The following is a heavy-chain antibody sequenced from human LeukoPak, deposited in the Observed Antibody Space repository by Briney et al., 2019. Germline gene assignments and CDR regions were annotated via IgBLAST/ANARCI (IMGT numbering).Heavy chain of an antibody. CDR1: GGSISSYY. Sequence: PSETLSLTCTVSGGSISSYYWNWIRQPPGKGPEWIGHIHYSGSTNYNPSLQSRVTILIDTPKNQFSLRLGSVTAADTAVYYCARAQTPFEYSSSFFLWGQGTLVTVSS. V-gene: IGHV4-59*01. CDR2: IHYSGST. D-gene: IGHD6-6*01. CDR3: ARAQTPFEYSSSFFL. J-gene: IGHJ4*02.